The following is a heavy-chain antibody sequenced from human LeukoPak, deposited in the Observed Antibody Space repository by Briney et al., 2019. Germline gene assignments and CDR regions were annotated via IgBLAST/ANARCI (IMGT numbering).Heavy chain of an antibody. CDR1: GGCISSYY. D-gene: IGHD3-10*02. V-gene: IGHV4-59*01. CDR3: AGVYVNAFDI. J-gene: IGHJ3*02. CDR2: IYYSGST. Sequence: SETLSLTCTVSGGCISSYYWSWIRPPPGKGLEWIGYIYYSGSTNYNPSLKRRITISVDTSKNQFSLKLSSVTAADTAVYYCAGVYVNAFDIWGQGTMVTVSS.